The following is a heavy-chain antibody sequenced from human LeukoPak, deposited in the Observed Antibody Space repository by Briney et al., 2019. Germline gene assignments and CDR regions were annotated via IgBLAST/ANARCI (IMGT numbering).Heavy chain of an antibody. CDR1: GYTFTDYY. D-gene: IGHD2-15*01. CDR3: ARDAGYCTGGSCWYFDH. V-gene: IGHV1-2*02. CDR2: INLNSGGT. Sequence: ASVKVSCKASGYTFTDYYMHWVRQAPGQGLEGMGWINLNSGGTNFAQRFQGRVTMTRDTSISTAYMDLSRLISDDTAVYYCARDAGYCTGGSCWYFDHWGQRTLVTVSS. J-gene: IGHJ4*02.